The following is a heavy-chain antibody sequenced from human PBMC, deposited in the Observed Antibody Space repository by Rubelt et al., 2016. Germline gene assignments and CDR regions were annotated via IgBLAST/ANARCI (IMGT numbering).Heavy chain of an antibody. J-gene: IGHJ5*02. Sequence: VGTYYNPSLKSRVTLSVDTSKNQFSLKLSSVTAADTAVYYCARVGARYDFWSGYNPRGTGDWFDPWGQGTLVTVSS. CDR3: ARVGARYDFWSGYNPRGTGDWFDP. V-gene: IGHV4-39*01. D-gene: IGHD3-3*01. CDR2: VGT.